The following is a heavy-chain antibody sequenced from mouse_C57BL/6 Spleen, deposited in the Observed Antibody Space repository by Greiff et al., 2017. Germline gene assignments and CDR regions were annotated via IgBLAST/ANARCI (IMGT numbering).Heavy chain of an antibody. D-gene: IGHD2-1*01. CDR2: IDPSDSET. J-gene: IGHJ2*01. CDR3: ARGPLYYGTPSYFDD. V-gene: IGHV1-52*01. CDR1: GYTFTSYW. Sequence: QVQLQQPGAELVRPGSSVKLSCKASGYTFTSYWMHWVKQRPIQGLEWIGNIDPSDSETHYNQKFKDKPTLTVDKSSSTAYMQLSSLTSEDSAVYYCARGPLYYGTPSYFDDWGQGTALTVSS.